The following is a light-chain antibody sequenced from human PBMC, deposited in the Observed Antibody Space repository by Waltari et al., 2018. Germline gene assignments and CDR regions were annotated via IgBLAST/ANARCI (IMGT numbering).Light chain of an antibody. CDR3: QQYYSYPT. CDR2: AAS. J-gene: IGKJ2*01. V-gene: IGKV1-8*01. Sequence: RMTQSPSAFSASTGDRVTITCRASQGISSYLAWYQQNPEKAPKLLTYAASTLQSGVPSRFSGSGSGTDFTLTISCLQSEDFATYYCQQYYSYPTFGQGTKLEIK. CDR1: QGISSY.